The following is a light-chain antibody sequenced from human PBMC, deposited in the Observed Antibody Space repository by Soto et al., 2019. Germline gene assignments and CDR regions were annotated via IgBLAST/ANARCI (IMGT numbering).Light chain of an antibody. V-gene: IGKV1-39*01. CDR2: AAS. J-gene: IGKJ3*01. CDR3: QQSYSSPLN. CDR1: QSISSY. Sequence: DIQMTQSPSSLSASVGDRVTIACRASQSISSYLNWYQQKPGKAPKLLIYAASSLQSGVPSRFSGSGSGTDFTLTISSLQPEDFATYHCQQSYSSPLNFGPGTKVDIK.